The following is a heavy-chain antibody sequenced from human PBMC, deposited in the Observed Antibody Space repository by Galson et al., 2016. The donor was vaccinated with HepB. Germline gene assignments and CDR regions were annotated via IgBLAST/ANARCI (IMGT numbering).Heavy chain of an antibody. Sequence: ETLSLTCAVYGGSFSGYYWSWIRQPPGKGLEWSGEINHSGSTNYNPSLKSRVTISVDTSKNQFSLKLSSVTAADTAVYYCARHRSIAARGRIDPWGQGTLVTVSS. D-gene: IGHD6-6*01. CDR1: GGSFSGYY. V-gene: IGHV4-34*01. J-gene: IGHJ5*02. CDR3: ARHRSIAARGRIDP. CDR2: INHSGST.